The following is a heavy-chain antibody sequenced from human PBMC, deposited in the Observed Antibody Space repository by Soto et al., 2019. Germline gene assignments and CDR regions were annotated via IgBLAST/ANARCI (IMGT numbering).Heavy chain of an antibody. D-gene: IGHD6-13*01. CDR3: ARVLSLASSRSHFDY. J-gene: IGHJ4*02. CDR1: GGSFSGYY. CDR2: INHSGST. Sequence: TLSLTCAVYGGSFSGYYWSWIRQPPGKGLEWIGEINHSGSTNYNPSLKSRVTISVDTSKNQFSLKLSSVTAADTAVYYCARVLSLASSRSHFDYWGQGTLVTVSS. V-gene: IGHV4-34*01.